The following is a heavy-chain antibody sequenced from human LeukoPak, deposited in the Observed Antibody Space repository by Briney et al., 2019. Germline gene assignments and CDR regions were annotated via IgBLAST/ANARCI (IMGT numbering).Heavy chain of an antibody. V-gene: IGHV3-48*04. D-gene: IGHD2-2*02. CDR3: ATDTSGPWDFDY. Sequence: PGGSLRLSCAASGFTFSSYGMSWVRQAPGKGPEWVSYIDTSGTIIYYADSVRGRFTISRDNAKNSLYLQMNSLRAEDTAVYYCATDTSGPWDFDYWGQGTLVTVSS. J-gene: IGHJ4*02. CDR1: GFTFSSYG. CDR2: IDTSGTII.